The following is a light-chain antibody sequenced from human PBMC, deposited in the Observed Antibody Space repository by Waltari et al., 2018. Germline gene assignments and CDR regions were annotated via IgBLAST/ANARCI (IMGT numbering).Light chain of an antibody. V-gene: IGKV3-20*01. Sequence: DIVLTQSPGTLSLSPGERVTLSCRASQSVNNNNLAWYQQKPGQAPRFLIYSASSRATGIPDRFGGSVSGTDFTLTISRLEPEDFAVYYCQQYGSSPPTFGQGTKVEIK. CDR2: SAS. J-gene: IGKJ1*01. CDR1: QSVNNNN. CDR3: QQYGSSPPT.